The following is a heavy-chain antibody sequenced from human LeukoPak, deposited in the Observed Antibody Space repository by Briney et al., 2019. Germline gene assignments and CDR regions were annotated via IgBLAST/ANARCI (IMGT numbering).Heavy chain of an antibody. CDR2: IYYSGST. CDR1: GGSISSSGYY. J-gene: IGHJ3*02. CDR3: ARGTRILDAFDI. V-gene: IGHV4-39*01. D-gene: IGHD2-15*01. Sequence: PAETLSLTCTVSGGSISSSGYYWGWIRQPPGKGLEWIGSIYYSGSTYYNPSLKSRVTISVDTSKNQFSLKLSSVTAADTAVYYCARGTRILDAFDIWGQGTMVTVSS.